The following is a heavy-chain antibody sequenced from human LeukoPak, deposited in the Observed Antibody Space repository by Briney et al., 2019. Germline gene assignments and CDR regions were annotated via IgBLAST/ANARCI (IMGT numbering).Heavy chain of an antibody. CDR3: AKDSVAFWSGYWVY. V-gene: IGHV3-74*01. CDR2: INSDGSST. Sequence: PGGSLRLSCAASGFTFSSYWMHWVRQAPGKGLVWVSRINSDGSSTYYADSVKGRFTISRDNSKNTLYLQMNSLRAEDTAVYYCAKDSVAFWSGYWVYWGQGTLVTVSS. D-gene: IGHD3-3*01. J-gene: IGHJ4*02. CDR1: GFTFSSYW.